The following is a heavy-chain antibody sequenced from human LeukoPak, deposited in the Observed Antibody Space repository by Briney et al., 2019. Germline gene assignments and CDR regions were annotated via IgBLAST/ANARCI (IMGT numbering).Heavy chain of an antibody. J-gene: IGHJ4*02. V-gene: IGHV3-21*01. Sequence: GGSLRLSCAASGFTFSSYSMNWVRQAPGKGLEWVSSISSSSSYIYYADSVKGRFTISRDNAKNSLYLQMNSLRAEDTALYYCARARDYYDRSGYSYWGQGTLVTVSS. CDR2: ISSSSSYI. CDR3: ARARDYYDRSGYSY. D-gene: IGHD3-22*01. CDR1: GFTFSSYS.